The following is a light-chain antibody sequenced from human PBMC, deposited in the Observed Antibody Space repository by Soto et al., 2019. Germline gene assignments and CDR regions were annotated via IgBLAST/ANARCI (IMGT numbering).Light chain of an antibody. CDR2: DAS. Sequence: DIQMTQSPSTLSASVGDRVTITCRASQSISNWLAWYQQKPGKAPKLLIYDASSLESGVPSRFSGSGSGTDFTLTISRLEPEDFAVYYCQQYGSSLRTFGQGTKVDIK. J-gene: IGKJ2*01. CDR3: QQYGSSLRT. V-gene: IGKV1-5*01. CDR1: QSISNW.